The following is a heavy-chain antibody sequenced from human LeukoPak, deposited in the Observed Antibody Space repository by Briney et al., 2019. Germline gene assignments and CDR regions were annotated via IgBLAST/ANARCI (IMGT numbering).Heavy chain of an antibody. CDR3: AGVVCSSTSCYKDAFDI. D-gene: IGHD2-2*02. CDR2: INPNSGGT. J-gene: IGHJ3*02. V-gene: IGHV1-2*02. CDR1: GYTFTGYY. Sequence: ASVKVSCKASGYTFTGYYMHWVRQAPGQGPEWMGWINPNSGGTNYAQKFQGRVTMTGDTSISTAYMELSRLRSDDTAVYYCAGVVCSSTSCYKDAFDIWGQGTMVTVSS.